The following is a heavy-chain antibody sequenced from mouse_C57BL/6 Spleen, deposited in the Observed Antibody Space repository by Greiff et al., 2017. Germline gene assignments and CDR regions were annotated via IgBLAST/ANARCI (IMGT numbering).Heavy chain of an antibody. CDR1: GFTFSSYA. CDR2: ISDGGSYT. J-gene: IGHJ4*01. V-gene: IGHV5-4*01. D-gene: IGHD3-2*02. CDR3: AREGSSGYVGAMDY. Sequence: DVKLVESGGGLVKPGGSLKLSCAASGFTFSSYAMSWVRQTPEKRLEWVATISDGGSYTYYPDNVKGRFTISRDNAKNNLYLQMSHLKSEDTAMYYCAREGSSGYVGAMDYWGQGTSVTVSS.